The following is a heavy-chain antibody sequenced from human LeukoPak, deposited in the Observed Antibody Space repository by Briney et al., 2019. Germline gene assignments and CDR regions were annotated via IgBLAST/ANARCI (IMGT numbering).Heavy chain of an antibody. CDR3: ARGAAMSYWYFDL. V-gene: IGHV3-43*02. Sequence: QPGGSLRLSCAASGFRFDDYPMHWVRQAPGKGLEWVSLINEDGGKAFYADSVRGRFTISRDNSKNSLYLQMNSLRTEDTALYYCARGAAMSYWYFDLWGRGTLVTVSS. CDR1: GFRFDDYP. CDR2: INEDGGKA. D-gene: IGHD5-18*01. J-gene: IGHJ2*01.